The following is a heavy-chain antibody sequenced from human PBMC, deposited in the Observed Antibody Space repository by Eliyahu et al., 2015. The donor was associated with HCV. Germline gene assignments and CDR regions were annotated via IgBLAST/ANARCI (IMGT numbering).Heavy chain of an antibody. V-gene: IGHV3-30*03. Sequence: QVQLLESGGGVVQPGTSLRLSCAASGFTFSSYGIHWVRQAPGKGGEWVGVISYDGSNIYYADSVKGRFTISRDNSKNTLYLQMNSLRAEDTAVYYCATNYYGSGSIDGLDYWGQGTLVTVSS. J-gene: IGHJ4*02. D-gene: IGHD3-10*01. CDR2: ISYDGSNI. CDR1: GFTFSSYG. CDR3: ATNYYGSGSIDGLDY.